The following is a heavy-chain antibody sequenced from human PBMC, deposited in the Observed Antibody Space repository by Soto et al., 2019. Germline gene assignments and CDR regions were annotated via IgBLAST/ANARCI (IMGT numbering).Heavy chain of an antibody. CDR2: IYHSGST. V-gene: IGHV4-4*02. CDR1: SGSISSSNW. CDR3: ARGRYCSGGSCYPDFDY. Sequence: QVQLQESGPGLVKPSGTLSLTCAVSSGSISSSNWWSWVRQPPGKGLEWIGEIYHSGSTNYNPSLTSRVTISVDKSKNPFSLKLSSVTAADTAVYYCARGRYCSGGSCYPDFDYWGQGTLVTVSS. D-gene: IGHD2-15*01. J-gene: IGHJ4*02.